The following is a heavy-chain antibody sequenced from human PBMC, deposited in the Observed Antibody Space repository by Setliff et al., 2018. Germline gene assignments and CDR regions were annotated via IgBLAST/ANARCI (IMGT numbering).Heavy chain of an antibody. CDR3: AKDVVGYSSTWPKRDYFDY. D-gene: IGHD6-13*01. J-gene: IGHJ4*02. CDR2: ISDTAIGI. CDR1: GFTFNTYA. Sequence: GESLKLSCAASGFTFNTYAMSWVRQPPGKGLEWVSSISDTAIGIYYAGSVRGRFTISRDNSKKTLFLQMNSLRVEDTAIYYCAKDVVGYSSTWPKRDYFDYWGQGTLVTVSS. V-gene: IGHV3-23*01.